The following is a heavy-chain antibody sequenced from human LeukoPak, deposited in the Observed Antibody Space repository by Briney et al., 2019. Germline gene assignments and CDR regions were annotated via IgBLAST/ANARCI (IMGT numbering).Heavy chain of an antibody. CDR3: ARILGYCSSTSCRRRGFVDY. CDR1: GFTFSSYA. V-gene: IGHV3-23*01. Sequence: TGGSLRLSCAASGFTFSSYAMSWVRQAPGKGLEWVSAISGSGGSTYYADSVKGPFTISRDNSKNTLYLQMNSLRAEDTAVYYCARILGYCSSTSCRRRGFVDYWGQGTLVTVSS. J-gene: IGHJ4*02. D-gene: IGHD2-2*01. CDR2: ISGSGGST.